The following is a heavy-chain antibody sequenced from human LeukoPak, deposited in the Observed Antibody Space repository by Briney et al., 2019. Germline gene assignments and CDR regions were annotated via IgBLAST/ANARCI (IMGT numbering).Heavy chain of an antibody. D-gene: IGHD6-19*01. CDR2: ISYDGSNK. CDR3: AKDIGGGWYY. V-gene: IGHV3-30*04. Sequence: GRSLRLSCTASGFTFGDYAMSLVRQAPGKGLEWVAVISYDGSNKYYADSVKGRFTISRDNSKNTLYLQMNSLRAEDTAVYYCAKDIGGGWYYWGQGTLVTVSS. J-gene: IGHJ4*02. CDR1: GFTFGDYA.